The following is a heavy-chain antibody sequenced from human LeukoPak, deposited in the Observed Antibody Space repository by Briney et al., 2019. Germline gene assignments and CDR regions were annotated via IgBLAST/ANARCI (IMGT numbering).Heavy chain of an antibody. CDR3: ARTSTYYYASGMPPKVIYFDY. J-gene: IGHJ4*02. CDR2: IYTSGST. CDR1: GGSISSYY. Sequence: SETLSLTCTVSGGSISSYYWSWIRQPAGKGLEWIGRIYTSGSTNYNPPLKSRVTISVDTSKNQFSLKLSSVTAADTAVYYCARTSTYYYASGMPPKVIYFDYWGQGTLVTVSS. D-gene: IGHD3-10*01. V-gene: IGHV4-4*07.